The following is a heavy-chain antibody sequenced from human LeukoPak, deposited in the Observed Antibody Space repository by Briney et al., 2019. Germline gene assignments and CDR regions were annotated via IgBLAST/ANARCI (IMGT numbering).Heavy chain of an antibody. CDR3: AREGAGLGAGLVIMYYFDS. D-gene: IGHD3/OR15-3a*01. Sequence: PGGSLRLSCAASGFTFSAYSMNWVRQAPGKGLEWVSFISSGSSTIHYADSVKGRFTISRDNAKNSLYLQMNSLRAEDTAVYYCAREGAGLGAGLVIMYYFDSWGQGTLVTVSS. CDR1: GFTFSAYS. J-gene: IGHJ4*02. CDR2: ISSGSSTI. V-gene: IGHV3-48*04.